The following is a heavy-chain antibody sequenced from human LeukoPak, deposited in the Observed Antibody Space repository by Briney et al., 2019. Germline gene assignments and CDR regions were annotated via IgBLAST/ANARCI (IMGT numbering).Heavy chain of an antibody. Sequence: GGSLRLSCAASGFTFSNYWMSWVRQGPGKGLEWVAYIKQDGSEKYYVDSVKGRFTISRDNSKNTLYLQMDSLRAEDTAVYYCARVRGDDKYSSGWYLDYWGQGTLVTVSS. CDR2: IKQDGSEK. CDR1: GFTFSNYW. J-gene: IGHJ4*02. D-gene: IGHD6-19*01. V-gene: IGHV3-7*02. CDR3: ARVRGDDKYSSGWYLDY.